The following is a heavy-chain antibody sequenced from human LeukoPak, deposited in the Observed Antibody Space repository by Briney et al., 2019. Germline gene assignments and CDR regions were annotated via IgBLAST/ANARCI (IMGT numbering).Heavy chain of an antibody. V-gene: IGHV3-21*04. CDR1: GFTFISYS. D-gene: IGHD3-22*01. Sequence: GGSLRLSCAASGFTFISYSMNWVRQAPGKGLEWVSSISNSSPNIYYADSVKGRFTISRDNSKNTLYLQMNSLRAEDTALYYCARSLTPSYYYDSSGFQRSDAFDIWGQGTMVTVSS. J-gene: IGHJ3*02. CDR3: ARSLTPSYYYDSSGFQRSDAFDI. CDR2: ISNSSPNI.